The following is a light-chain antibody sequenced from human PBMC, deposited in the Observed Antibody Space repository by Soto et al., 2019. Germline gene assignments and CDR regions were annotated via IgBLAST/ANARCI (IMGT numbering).Light chain of an antibody. CDR3: CYFADTFYV. Sequence: QSALTQPRSVSGSPGQSVTISCTGTSTNVGGYNYVSWYQHHPGKAPKLMIYDVTKRPSGVPDRFSGSKSGNAASLTISGLHADDDADYYCCYFADTFYVFGAGTKLTVL. CDR2: DVT. CDR1: STNVGGYNY. V-gene: IGLV2-11*01. J-gene: IGLJ1*01.